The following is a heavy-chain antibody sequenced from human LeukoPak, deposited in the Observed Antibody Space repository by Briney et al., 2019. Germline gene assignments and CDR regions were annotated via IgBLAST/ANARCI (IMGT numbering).Heavy chain of an antibody. CDR1: GYTFTGSY. CDR3: ARDPGGSDLDS. J-gene: IGHJ4*02. D-gene: IGHD5-12*01. V-gene: IGHV1-2*02. Sequence: GASVKVSCKASGYTFTGSYIHWVRQAPGQGLEWMAFINPNTGGTHCAQKFQGRVTLTMTRDTSIITAYMDLSSLGSDDTAVYYCARDPGGSDLDSWGLGTLVTVSS. CDR2: INPNTGGT.